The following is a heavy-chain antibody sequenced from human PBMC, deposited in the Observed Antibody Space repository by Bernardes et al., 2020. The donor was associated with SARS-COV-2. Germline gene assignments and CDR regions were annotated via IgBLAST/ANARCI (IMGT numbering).Heavy chain of an antibody. D-gene: IGHD5-12*01. Sequence: GSLILSCAASGFTFSRYWMNWVRQAPGKGLEWVANIKQDGSEKDYVDSVKGRFTISRDNAKNSLYLQMNSLRAEDTAVYYCARRVEWLPYLYHFDYWGQGTLVTVSS. V-gene: IGHV3-7*01. CDR1: GFTFSRYW. CDR2: IKQDGSEK. J-gene: IGHJ4*02. CDR3: ARRVEWLPYLYHFDY.